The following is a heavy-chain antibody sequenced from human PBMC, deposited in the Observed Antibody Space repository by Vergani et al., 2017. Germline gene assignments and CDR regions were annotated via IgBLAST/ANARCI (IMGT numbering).Heavy chain of an antibody. Sequence: QVQLVESGGGVVQPGRSLRLSCAASGFTFSSYGMHWVRQAPGKGLEWVAVISYDGSNKYYADSVKGRFTISRDNSKNTLYLQMNSLRAEDTAVYYCAKVGMTFYYMDVWGKXP. J-gene: IGHJ6*03. CDR1: GFTFSSYG. D-gene: IGHD7-27*01. V-gene: IGHV3-30*18. CDR3: AKVGMTFYYMDV. CDR2: ISYDGSNK.